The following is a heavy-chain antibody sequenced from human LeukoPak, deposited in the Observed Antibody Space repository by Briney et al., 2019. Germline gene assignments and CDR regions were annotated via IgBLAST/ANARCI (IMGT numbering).Heavy chain of an antibody. CDR2: INHSGST. D-gene: IGHD3-10*01. V-gene: IGHV4-39*07. Sequence: SETLSLTCTVSGGSISSSSYYWSWIRQPPGKGLEWIGEINHSGSTNYNPSLKSRVTISVDTSKNQFSLKLSSVTAADTAVYYCASTMYGSDAFDIWGQGTMVTVSS. J-gene: IGHJ3*02. CDR1: GGSISSSSYY. CDR3: ASTMYGSDAFDI.